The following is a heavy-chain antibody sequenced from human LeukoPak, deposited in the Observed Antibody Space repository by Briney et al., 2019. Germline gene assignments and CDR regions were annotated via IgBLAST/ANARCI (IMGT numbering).Heavy chain of an antibody. CDR1: GGSISSYY. J-gene: IGHJ6*03. V-gene: IGHV4-59*01. CDR3: ARDGAGFWSGYSHLYYTDV. CDR2: IYYSGST. Sequence: SETLSLTCTVSGGSISSYYWSWIRQPPGKGLEWIGYIYYSGSTNYNPSLKSRVTISVDTSKNQFSLKLSSVTAADTAVYYCARDGAGFWSGYSHLYYTDVWGKGTTVTVSS. D-gene: IGHD3-3*01.